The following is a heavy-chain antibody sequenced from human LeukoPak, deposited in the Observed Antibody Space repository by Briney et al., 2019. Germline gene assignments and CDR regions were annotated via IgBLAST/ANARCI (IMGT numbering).Heavy chain of an antibody. D-gene: IGHD5-12*01. CDR3: ARRNPMRGSGYAFTY. J-gene: IGHJ4*02. V-gene: IGHV4-38-2*02. CDR2: IYHSGST. Sequence: PSETLSLTCTVSNYSISSGSYWGWIRQPPGKGLEWIGSIYHSGSTNYNPSLKSRVTISVDTSKNQFSLKLSSVTAADTAVYYCARRNPMRGSGYAFTYWGQGTLVTVSS. CDR1: NYSISSGSY.